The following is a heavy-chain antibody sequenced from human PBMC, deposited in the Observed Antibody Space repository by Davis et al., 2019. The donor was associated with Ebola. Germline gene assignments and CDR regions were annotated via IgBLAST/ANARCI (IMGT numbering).Heavy chain of an antibody. CDR2: IIPIFGTA. Sequence: SVKVSCKASGGTFSSYAISWVRQAPGQGLEWMVGIIPIFGTANYAQKFQGRVTITADEYTSTAYMELSSLRSEDTAVYYCARSPIVVVVAATPGYYYGMDVWGQGTTVTVSS. V-gene: IGHV1-69*13. CDR1: GGTFSSYA. CDR3: ARSPIVVVVAATPGYYYGMDV. D-gene: IGHD2-15*01. J-gene: IGHJ6*02.